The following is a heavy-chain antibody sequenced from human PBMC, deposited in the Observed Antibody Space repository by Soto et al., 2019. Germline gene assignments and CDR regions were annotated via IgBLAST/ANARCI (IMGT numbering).Heavy chain of an antibody. D-gene: IGHD3-9*01. Sequence: SETLSLTCTFSVVSISSSSYYCGWIRQPPWKGLEWIGSIYYSGSTYYNPSLKSRVTISVDTSKNQFSLKLSSVTAADTAVYYCARRLAYDILTGYYPYYFDYWGQGTLVTVSS. V-gene: IGHV4-39*01. CDR3: ARRLAYDILTGYYPYYFDY. J-gene: IGHJ4*02. CDR1: VVSISSSSYY. CDR2: IYYSGST.